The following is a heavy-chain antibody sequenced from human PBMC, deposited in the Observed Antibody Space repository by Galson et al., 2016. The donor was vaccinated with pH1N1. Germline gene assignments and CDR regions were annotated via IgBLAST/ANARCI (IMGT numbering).Heavy chain of an antibody. D-gene: IGHD3-10*01. CDR1: GFTFSSYG. CDR2: ISYDGSKK. CDR3: AKPIYGSGGFDP. J-gene: IGHJ5*02. Sequence: SLRLSCAASGFTFSSYGMHWVRQAPGKGLEWVAVISYDGSKKYYADSVKGRFTISRDNSKNTLYLQMNSLRAGDTAVYYCAKPIYGSGGFDPWGQGTLVTVSS. V-gene: IGHV3-30*18.